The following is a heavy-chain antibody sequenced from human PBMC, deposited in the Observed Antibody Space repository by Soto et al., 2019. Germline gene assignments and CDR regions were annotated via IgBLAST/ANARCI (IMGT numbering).Heavy chain of an antibody. CDR3: ASLSSSGSTIDY. V-gene: IGHV4-31*03. CDR2: TYYSGNT. D-gene: IGHD6-19*01. CDR1: GGSISSGGYY. J-gene: IGHJ4*02. Sequence: TLSLTCTVSGGSISSGGYYWNWIRQHPGKGLEWIGYTYYSGNTYYNPSLNSRVTISADTSKNQFSLKLSSVTAADTAVYYCASLSSSGSTIDYWGQGTLVTGSS.